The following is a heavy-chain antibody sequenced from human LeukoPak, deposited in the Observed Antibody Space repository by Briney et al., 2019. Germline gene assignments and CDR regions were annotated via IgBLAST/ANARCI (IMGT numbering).Heavy chain of an antibody. Sequence: KASETLSLTCTVSGGSISSYYWSWIRQPPGKGLEWIGYIYYSGSTNYNPSLKSRVTISVDTSKNQFSLKLSSVTAADTAVYYCARAPDRGDYADYWGQGTLVTVSS. D-gene: IGHD4/OR15-4a*01. CDR3: ARAPDRGDYADY. J-gene: IGHJ4*02. CDR1: GGSISSYY. CDR2: IYYSGST. V-gene: IGHV4-59*08.